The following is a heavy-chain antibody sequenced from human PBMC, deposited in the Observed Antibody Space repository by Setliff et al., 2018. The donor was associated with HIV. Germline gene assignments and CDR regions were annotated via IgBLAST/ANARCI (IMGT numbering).Heavy chain of an antibody. Sequence: ASVKVSCKASGGTFSSYGITWVRQAPGQGLEWMGGITPLLGTTNYAQRFQSRVTLTTDESTNTLYLQMNSLKTEDTAVYYCTTDPYSSSSGYFYWGQGTLVTVSS. CDR2: ITPLLGTT. CDR3: TTDPYSSSSGYFY. CDR1: GGTFSSYG. D-gene: IGHD6-13*01. J-gene: IGHJ4*02. V-gene: IGHV1-69*05.